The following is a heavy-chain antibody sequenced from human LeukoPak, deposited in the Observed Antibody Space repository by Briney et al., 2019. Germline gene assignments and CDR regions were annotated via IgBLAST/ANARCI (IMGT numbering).Heavy chain of an antibody. V-gene: IGHV3-30*02. CDR3: AKDRFRMGYYYYYMDV. Sequence: GGTLRLSCAASGFTFSSYGMHWVRQAPGKGLEWVAFIRYDGSNKYYADSVKGRFTISRDNSKNTLYLQMNSLRAEDTAVYYCAKDRFRMGYYYYYMDVWGKGTTVTISS. D-gene: IGHD1-14*01. CDR2: IRYDGSNK. CDR1: GFTFSSYG. J-gene: IGHJ6*03.